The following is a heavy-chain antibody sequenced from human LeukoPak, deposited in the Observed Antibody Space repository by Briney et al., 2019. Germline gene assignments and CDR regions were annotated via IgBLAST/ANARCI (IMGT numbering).Heavy chain of an antibody. D-gene: IGHD3-16*02. V-gene: IGHV3-30*02. Sequence: GGSLRLSCAASGFTFSSYGMHWVRQAPGKGLVWVAFIRYDGSDKYYAESVKGRFTISRDNSKNTLYLQMNTLRAEDTAVYFCAREEHYRRYFALWGRGTLVTVSS. CDR1: GFTFSSYG. J-gene: IGHJ2*01. CDR2: IRYDGSDK. CDR3: AREEHYRRYFAL.